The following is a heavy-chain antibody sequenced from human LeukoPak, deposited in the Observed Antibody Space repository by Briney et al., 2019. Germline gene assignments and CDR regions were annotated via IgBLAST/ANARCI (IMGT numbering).Heavy chain of an antibody. J-gene: IGHJ4*02. CDR3: ARATYDFWSGSYYGYRRDYFDY. V-gene: IGHV4-34*01. CDR1: GGSFSGYY. Sequence: SSETLSLTCAVYGGSFSGYYWSWIRQPPGKGLEWIGEINHSGSTNYNPSLKSRVTISVDTSKNQFSLKLSSVTAADTAVYYCARATYDFWSGSYYGYRRDYFDYWGQGTLVTVSS. D-gene: IGHD3-3*01. CDR2: INHSGST.